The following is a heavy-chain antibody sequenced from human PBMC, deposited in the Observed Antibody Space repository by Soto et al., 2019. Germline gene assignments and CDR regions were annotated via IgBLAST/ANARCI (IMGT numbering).Heavy chain of an antibody. D-gene: IGHD3-9*01. CDR2: ISGSGGST. Sequence: PGGSLRLSCVASGFTFSRQPMTWVRQDPGKGLEWVSAISGSGGSTYYADSVKGRSTISRDNSKNTLYLQMNSLRAEDTAVYYCAKDWAYYDILTGPSGYWGQGTLVTVSS. CDR3: AKDWAYYDILTGPSGY. V-gene: IGHV3-23*01. J-gene: IGHJ4*02. CDR1: GFTFSRQP.